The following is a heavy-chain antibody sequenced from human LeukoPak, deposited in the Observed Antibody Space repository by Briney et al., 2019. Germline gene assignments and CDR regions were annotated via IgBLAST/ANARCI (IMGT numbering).Heavy chain of an antibody. CDR2: ISGSGGST. CDR3: AKVPLLWFGELTYYFDY. D-gene: IGHD3-10*01. Sequence: PGGSLRLSCAASGFTFSDSYMSWIRQAPGKGLEWVSAISGSGGSTYYADSVKGRFTISRDNSKNTLYLQMNSLRAEDTAVYYCAKVPLLWFGELTYYFDYWGQGTLVTVSS. J-gene: IGHJ4*02. CDR1: GFTFSDSY. V-gene: IGHV3-23*01.